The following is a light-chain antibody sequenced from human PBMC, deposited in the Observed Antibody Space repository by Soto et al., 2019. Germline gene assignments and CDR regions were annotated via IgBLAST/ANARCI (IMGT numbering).Light chain of an antibody. CDR3: QQYNSYPLT. J-gene: IGKJ4*01. CDR1: QSISSW. CDR2: KAS. V-gene: IGKV1-5*03. Sequence: DIQMTQSPSTLSASVGDRVTITCRASQSISSWLAWYQQKPGKAPNLLIYKASSLESGVPSRFSGSGSGTEFTLTISSLQPDDFANYYWQQYNSYPLTFGGGTKVEIK.